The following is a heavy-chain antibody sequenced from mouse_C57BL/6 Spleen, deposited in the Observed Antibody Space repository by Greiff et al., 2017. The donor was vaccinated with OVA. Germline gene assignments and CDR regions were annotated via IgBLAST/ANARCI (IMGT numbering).Heavy chain of an antibody. CDR3: ARVYDYDGVFAY. V-gene: IGHV2-4*01. CDR1: GFSLTSYG. CDR2: IWSGGST. Sequence: QVQLQQSGPGLVQPSQSLSITCTVSGFSLTSYGVHWVRQPPGKGLEWLGVIWSGGSTDYNAAFISRLSISKDNSKSQVFFKMNSLQADDTAIYYCARVYDYDGVFAYWGQGTLVTVSA. D-gene: IGHD2-4*01. J-gene: IGHJ3*01.